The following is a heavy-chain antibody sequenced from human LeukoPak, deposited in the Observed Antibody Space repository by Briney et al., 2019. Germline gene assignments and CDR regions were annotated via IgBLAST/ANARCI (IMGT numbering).Heavy chain of an antibody. CDR1: GGSISTSAYY. J-gene: IGHJ2*01. CDR2: IYYSGNT. Sequence: PSETLSLTCIVSGGSISTSAYYWGWIRQPPGEGLQWIGSIYYSGNTNYNPSLKSRVTISVDTSKNQFSLKLSSVTAADTAVYYCARSASTHWYFDLWGRGTLVTVSS. V-gene: IGHV4-39*07. CDR3: ARSASTHWYFDL. D-gene: IGHD2-2*01.